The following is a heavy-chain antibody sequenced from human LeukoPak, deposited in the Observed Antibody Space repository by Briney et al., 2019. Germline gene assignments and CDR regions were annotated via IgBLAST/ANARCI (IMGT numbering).Heavy chain of an antibody. CDR2: IIPIFGTE. V-gene: IGHV1-69*01. Sequence: SVKVSCKASGGTFTSYAISWVRQAPGQGLEWMGGIIPIFGTENYAQKFQGRVTITADESTSTAYMELSSLRSEDTAVYYCARTLEMATTMCYFDYWGQGTLVTVSS. D-gene: IGHD5-24*01. CDR1: GGTFTSYA. J-gene: IGHJ4*02. CDR3: ARTLEMATTMCYFDY.